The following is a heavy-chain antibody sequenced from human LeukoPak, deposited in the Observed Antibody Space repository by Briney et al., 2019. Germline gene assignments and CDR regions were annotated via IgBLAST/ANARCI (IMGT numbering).Heavy chain of an antibody. D-gene: IGHD1-26*01. CDR2: IKQDGSEK. J-gene: IGHJ4*02. Sequence: PGGSLRLSCAASGFTFSSYWMSCVRQAPGKGLEWVANIKQDGSEKYYVDSVKGRFTISRDNAKNSLYLQMNSLRAEDTAVYYCAREGRSGSYFLWGKGTLVTVSS. CDR3: AREGRSGSYFL. CDR1: GFTFSSYW. V-gene: IGHV3-7*01.